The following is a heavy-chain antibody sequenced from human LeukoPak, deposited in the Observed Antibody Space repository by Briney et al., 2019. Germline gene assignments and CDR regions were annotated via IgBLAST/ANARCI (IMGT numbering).Heavy chain of an antibody. Sequence: GGSLRLSCAASGFTFSSYAMSWVRQAPEKGLEWVSTISGSGGSTYYAGSVKGRFTISRDNSKNTLYLQMNSLRAEDTAIYYCARRYCTSPSCYSLYGMDVWGQGTTVTVSS. V-gene: IGHV3-23*01. D-gene: IGHD2-2*01. CDR2: ISGSGGST. J-gene: IGHJ6*02. CDR3: ARRYCTSPSCYSLYGMDV. CDR1: GFTFSSYA.